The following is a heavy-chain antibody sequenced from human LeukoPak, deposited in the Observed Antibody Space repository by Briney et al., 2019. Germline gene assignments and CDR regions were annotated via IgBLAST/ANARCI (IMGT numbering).Heavy chain of an antibody. Sequence: GGSLRLSCAASGLTFSSYGMHWVSQAPGKGLEWVAVIWYDGSIKYYADSVKGRFTISRDNSKNTLYLQMNSLRVEDTAVYYCARVPGYSSGWSYFDYWGQGTLVTVSS. CDR3: ARVPGYSSGWSYFDY. J-gene: IGHJ4*02. D-gene: IGHD6-19*01. CDR2: IWYDGSIK. V-gene: IGHV3-33*01. CDR1: GLTFSSYG.